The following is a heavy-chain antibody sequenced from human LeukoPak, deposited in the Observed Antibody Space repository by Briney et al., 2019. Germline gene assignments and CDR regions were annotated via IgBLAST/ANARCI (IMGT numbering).Heavy chain of an antibody. CDR1: GGSFSGYY. V-gene: IGHV4-34*01. CDR2: INHSGST. D-gene: IGHD6-13*01. Sequence: PSETLSLTCAVYGGSFSGYYWSWIRQSPGKGLEWIGEINHSGSTNYNPSLKSRVTISVDTSKNQFSLKLSSVTAADTAVYYCAREGSWYYNWFDPWGQGTLVTVSS. CDR3: AREGSWYYNWFDP. J-gene: IGHJ5*02.